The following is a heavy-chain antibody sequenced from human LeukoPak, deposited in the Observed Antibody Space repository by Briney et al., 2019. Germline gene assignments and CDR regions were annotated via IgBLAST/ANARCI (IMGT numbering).Heavy chain of an antibody. CDR1: GGTFSSYA. V-gene: IGHV1-69*05. CDR2: IIPIFGTA. Sequence: SVKVSCKASGGTFSSYAISWVRQAPGQGLEWMGRIIPIFGTANYAQKFQGRVTITTDESTSTAYMELSSLRSEDTAVYYCAGHFRGQQLVLPDYWGQGTLVTVSS. J-gene: IGHJ4*02. D-gene: IGHD6-13*01. CDR3: AGHFRGQQLVLPDY.